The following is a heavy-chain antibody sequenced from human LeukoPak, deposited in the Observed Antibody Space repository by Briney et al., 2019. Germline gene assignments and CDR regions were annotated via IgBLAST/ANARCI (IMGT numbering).Heavy chain of an antibody. CDR2: IYYSGST. J-gene: IGHJ4*02. CDR3: AGESYTMVRGVIIDY. CDR1: GGSISSYY. Sequence: SETLSLTCTVSGGSISSYYWSWIRQPPGKGLEWIGYIYYSGSTNYNPSLKSRVTISVDTSKNQFSLKLSSVTAADTAVYYCAGESYTMVRGVIIDYWGQGTLVTVSS. D-gene: IGHD3-10*01. V-gene: IGHV4-59*01.